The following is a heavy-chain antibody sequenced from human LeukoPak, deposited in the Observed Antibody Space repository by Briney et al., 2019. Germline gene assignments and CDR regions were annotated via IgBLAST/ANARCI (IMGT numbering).Heavy chain of an antibody. Sequence: SETLSLTCAVYGGSFSGYYWSWIRQPPGKGLEWIGEINHSGSTNYNPSLKSRVTISVDTSKYQFSLKLSSVTAADTAVYYCARGHGVVYGYFFPYFDYWGQGTLVTVSS. CDR3: ARGHGVVYGYFFPYFDY. V-gene: IGHV4-34*01. CDR2: INHSGST. J-gene: IGHJ4*02. D-gene: IGHD5-18*01. CDR1: GGSFSGYY.